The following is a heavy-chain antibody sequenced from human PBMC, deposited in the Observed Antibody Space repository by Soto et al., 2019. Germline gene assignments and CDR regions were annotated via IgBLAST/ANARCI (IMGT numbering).Heavy chain of an antibody. CDR3: AVLTTVTDADY. D-gene: IGHD4-17*01. CDR2: VSGSGSRT. CDR1: GFMFSSYV. Sequence: EVQLLESGGGLVQPGGSLRLSCAASGFMFSSYVMSWVRQAPGKALEWVSGVSGSGSRTYYADSVKGRFSISRDNSRNTLYLQLNSLRAEDTAVYYCAVLTTVTDADYWGQGTLVTVPS. V-gene: IGHV3-23*01. J-gene: IGHJ4*02.